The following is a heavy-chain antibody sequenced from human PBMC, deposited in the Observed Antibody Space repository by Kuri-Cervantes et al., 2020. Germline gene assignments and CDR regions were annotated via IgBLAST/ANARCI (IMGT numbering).Heavy chain of an antibody. Sequence: SVKVSCKASGYTFTSYAISWVRQAPGQGLEWMGGIIPIFGTAIYTQKFQGRVTITADKSTSTAYMALSSLRSEDTAVYYCARDPVAGIGYWGQGTLVTVSS. J-gene: IGHJ4*02. D-gene: IGHD6-19*01. CDR1: GYTFTSYA. CDR2: IIPIFGTA. CDR3: ARDPVAGIGY. V-gene: IGHV1-69*06.